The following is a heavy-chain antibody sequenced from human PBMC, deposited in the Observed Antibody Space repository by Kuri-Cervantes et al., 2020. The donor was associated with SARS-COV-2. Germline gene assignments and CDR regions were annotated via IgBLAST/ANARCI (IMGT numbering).Heavy chain of an antibody. CDR3: ARPYWGYYCGGDCYSSSQTDWYFDL. J-gene: IGHJ2*01. D-gene: IGHD2-21*01. CDR1: GGSISSGGYS. V-gene: IGHV4-30-2*03. CDR2: IYHSGST. Sequence: SETLSLTCAVSGGSISSGGYSWSWIRQPPGKGLEWIGSIYHSGSTYYNPSLKSRVTISVDTSKNQFSLKLSSVTAADTAVYYCARPYWGYYCGGDCYSSSQTDWYFDLWGRGTLVTVSS.